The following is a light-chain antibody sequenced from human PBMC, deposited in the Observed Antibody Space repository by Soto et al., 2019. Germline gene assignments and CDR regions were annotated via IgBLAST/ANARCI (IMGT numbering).Light chain of an antibody. CDR1: QSISGW. CDR2: KAS. J-gene: IGKJ1*01. CDR3: QQYNTYPWT. V-gene: IGKV1-5*03. Sequence: DIQMTQSPSTLSASVGDRVTITCRASQSISGWLAWYQQKPGKAPNLLIHKASSLESGVPSRFSGSGSVTEFTLTISSLQPDDFATYYCQQYNTYPWTFGQGTKVEIK.